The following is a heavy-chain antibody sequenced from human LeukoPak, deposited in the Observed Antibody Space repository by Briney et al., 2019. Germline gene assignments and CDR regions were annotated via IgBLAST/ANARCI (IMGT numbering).Heavy chain of an antibody. CDR3: AKCRDSSSSALTDY. Sequence: PGGSLRLSCAASGFIFSSYAMSWVRQAPGKGLEWVSAISGSGGSTYYADSVKGRFTISRDNSKNTLYLQMNSLRAEDTAVYYCAKCRDSSSSALTDYWGQGTLVTVSS. CDR2: ISGSGGST. CDR1: GFIFSSYA. J-gene: IGHJ4*02. D-gene: IGHD6-6*01. V-gene: IGHV3-23*01.